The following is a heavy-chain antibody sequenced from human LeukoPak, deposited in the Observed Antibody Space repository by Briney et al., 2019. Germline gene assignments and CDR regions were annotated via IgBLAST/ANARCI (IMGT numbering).Heavy chain of an antibody. CDR1: GGSISNYY. CDR3: ARSEEHLYYYYYGMDV. J-gene: IGHJ6*02. Sequence: PSETLSLTCTVSGGSISNYYWSWIRQPAGKGLEWIGRIYTSGSTNYNPSLKSRVTMSVDTSKNQFSLKLSSVTAADTAVYYCARSEEHLYYYYYGMDVWGQGTTVTVSS. V-gene: IGHV4-4*07. D-gene: IGHD1-26*01. CDR2: IYTSGST.